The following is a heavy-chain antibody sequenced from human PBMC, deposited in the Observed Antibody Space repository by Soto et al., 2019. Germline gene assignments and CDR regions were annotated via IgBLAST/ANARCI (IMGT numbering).Heavy chain of an antibody. J-gene: IGHJ6*02. V-gene: IGHV3-7*01. Sequence: PGGSLRLSGAASGFTFSSYWMSWVRQAPGKGLEWVANIKQDGSEKYYVDSVKGRFTISRDNAKNSLYLQMNSLRAEDTAVYYCALLKQLVQYYGTDVFGQGITVTFCS. CDR1: GFTFSSYW. CDR3: ALLKQLVQYYGTDV. D-gene: IGHD6-13*01. CDR2: IKQDGSEK.